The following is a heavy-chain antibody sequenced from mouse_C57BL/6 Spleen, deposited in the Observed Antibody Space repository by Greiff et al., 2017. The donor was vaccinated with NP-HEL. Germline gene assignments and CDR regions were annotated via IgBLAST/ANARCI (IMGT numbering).Heavy chain of an antibody. CDR3: ARYGAYGNYGYYAMDY. V-gene: IGHV1-69*01. CDR1: GYTFTSYW. CDR2: IDPSDSYT. Sequence: QVQLQQPGAELVMPGASVKLSCKASGYTFTSYWMHWVKQRPGQGLEWIGEIDPSDSYTNYNQKFKGKSTLTVDKSSSTAYMQLSSLTSEDSAVYYCARYGAYGNYGYYAMDYWGQGTSVTVSS. J-gene: IGHJ4*01. D-gene: IGHD2-1*01.